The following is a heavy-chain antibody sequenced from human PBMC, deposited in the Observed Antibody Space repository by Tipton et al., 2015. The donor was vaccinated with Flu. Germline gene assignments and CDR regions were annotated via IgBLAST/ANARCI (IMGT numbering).Heavy chain of an antibody. Sequence: QLVQSGGEVKKPGASVKVSCKASGYYFTHYGITWVRQAPGQGLEWMGWISTYDAKTNYAQNFQGRVTMTTDTSTRTVYMELRSLRSDDTAVYYCVRGERGVISPSKWFESWGQGTLVIVSS. D-gene: IGHD3-10*01. CDR3: VRGERGVISPSKWFES. CDR2: ISTYDAKT. V-gene: IGHV1-18*01. J-gene: IGHJ5*01. CDR1: GYYFTHYG.